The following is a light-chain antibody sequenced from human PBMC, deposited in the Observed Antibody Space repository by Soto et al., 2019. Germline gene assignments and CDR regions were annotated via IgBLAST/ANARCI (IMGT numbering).Light chain of an antibody. J-gene: IGKJ2*01. CDR2: GAS. CDR3: QQYNNWPHT. CDR1: QSVSSN. V-gene: IGKV3-15*01. Sequence: EIVMTQSPATLSVSPGERATLSCRASQSVSSNLAWYQQKPGQAPRLLIYGASTRATGNPARFSGSGSGTEFTLTISSLQSEDIAVYYCQQYNNWPHTVGQGNKLEIK.